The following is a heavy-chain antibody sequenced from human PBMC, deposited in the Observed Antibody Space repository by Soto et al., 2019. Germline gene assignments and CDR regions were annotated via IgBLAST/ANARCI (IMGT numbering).Heavy chain of an antibody. CDR3: ARRWSGTDY. Sequence: PSETLSLTCTVSSGSIRHSYWNWIRQPPGKGLEWIGYVHYSGTPGYNPSLKSRVPIPLAPSNTQLSRTWRSLTAAATAVYYCARRWSGTDYWGQGTLVTVSS. V-gene: IGHV4-59*01. J-gene: IGHJ4*02. D-gene: IGHD3-10*01. CDR1: SGSIRHSY. CDR2: VHYSGTP.